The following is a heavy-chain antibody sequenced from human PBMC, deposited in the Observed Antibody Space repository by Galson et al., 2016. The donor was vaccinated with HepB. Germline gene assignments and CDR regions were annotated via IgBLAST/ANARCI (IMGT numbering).Heavy chain of an antibody. J-gene: IGHJ4*02. V-gene: IGHV4-59*01. CDR2: VHYSGST. CDR1: GGSISGDY. CDR3: ARGGGWLPDT. D-gene: IGHD5-24*01. Sequence: ETLSLTCTVSGGSISGDYWSWIRRPPGKGPEWIGLVHYSGSTNYEPSLRSRVTISIDVSKNNFSLRLNSVTAADTAVYYCARGGGWLPDTWGQGILVTVSS.